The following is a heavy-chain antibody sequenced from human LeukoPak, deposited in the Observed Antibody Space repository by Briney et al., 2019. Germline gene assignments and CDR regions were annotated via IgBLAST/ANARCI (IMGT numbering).Heavy chain of an antibody. V-gene: IGHV3-30*19. Sequence: PGGSLRLSCAASGFAFSSYGMHWVRQAPGKGLEWVAVISYDGRNKYYTDSVKGRFTISRDNSKNTLYLQMNSLRAEDTAVYYCARGVELYYDSTWFDPWGQGTLVTVSS. J-gene: IGHJ5*02. CDR3: ARGVELYYDSTWFDP. D-gene: IGHD3-22*01. CDR2: ISYDGRNK. CDR1: GFAFSSYG.